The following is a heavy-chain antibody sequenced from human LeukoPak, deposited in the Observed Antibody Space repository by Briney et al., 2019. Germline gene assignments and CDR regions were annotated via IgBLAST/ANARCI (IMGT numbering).Heavy chain of an antibody. Sequence: ASVKVSCKASGGTFISYAISWVRQAPGQGLEWMGGIIPLFGTTDYALKFQGRVTFTADESTSTAYMELISLRSEDTAVYYCARVLAARPLGPFDYWGQGTLVTVSS. J-gene: IGHJ4*02. CDR3: ARVLAARPLGPFDY. V-gene: IGHV1-69*13. D-gene: IGHD6-6*01. CDR2: IIPLFGTT. CDR1: GGTFISYA.